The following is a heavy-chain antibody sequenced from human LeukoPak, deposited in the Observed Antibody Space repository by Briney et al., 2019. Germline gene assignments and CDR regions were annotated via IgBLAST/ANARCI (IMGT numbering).Heavy chain of an antibody. CDR3: VKDFGRVRGTPDS. D-gene: IGHD3-16*01. CDR1: GFVFSIYT. Sequence: GGSLRLSCSASGFVFSIYTMYWVRQTPGKGPEYVSTISGSGNGFSIYYADSVKGRFAISRDDSKSILYLQMNGLRSEDTAVYYCVKDFGRVRGTPDSWGQGTLVTVSS. V-gene: IGHV3-64D*06. J-gene: IGHJ4*02. CDR2: ISGSGNGFSI.